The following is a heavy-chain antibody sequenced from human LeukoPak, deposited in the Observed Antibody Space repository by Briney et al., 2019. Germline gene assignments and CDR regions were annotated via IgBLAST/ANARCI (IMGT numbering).Heavy chain of an antibody. CDR3: ARGRGYYGSQTPLSPFDY. CDR2: INHSGST. CDR1: GGSFSGYY. V-gene: IGHV4-34*01. J-gene: IGHJ4*02. Sequence: PSETLSLTCAVYGGSFSGYYWSWIRQPPGKGLEWVGEINHSGSTNYNPSLKSRVTISVDTSKNQFSLKLSSVTAADTAVYYCARGRGYYGSQTPLSPFDYWGQGTLVTVSS. D-gene: IGHD3-10*01.